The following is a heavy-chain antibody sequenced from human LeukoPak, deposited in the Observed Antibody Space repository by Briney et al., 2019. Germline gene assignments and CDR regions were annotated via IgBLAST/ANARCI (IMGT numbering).Heavy chain of an antibody. CDR2: ISEGGMT. V-gene: IGHV4-4*02. D-gene: IGHD3-3*01. CDR1: SDFFTTSHW. CDR3: ARVIPHGWRQNDF. J-gene: IGHJ4*02. Sequence: SGTLSLTCAVSSDFFTTSHWWSWVRQPPGQGLEWIGEISEGGMTNYNPSLQSRVTMSLDKSKRQFSLKLTSVTAADTATYFCARVIPHGWRQNDFWGQGTLVTVSS.